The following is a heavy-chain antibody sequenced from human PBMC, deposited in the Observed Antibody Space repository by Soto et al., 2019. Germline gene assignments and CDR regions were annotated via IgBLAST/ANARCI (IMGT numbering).Heavy chain of an antibody. V-gene: IGHV1-18*01. D-gene: IGHD3-3*01. CDR1: GYTFTSYG. CDR2: ISAYNGNT. CDR3: ARGALRFLEWLSLYYFDY. Sequence: AXVKVSCKASGYTFTSYGISWVRQAPGRGLEWMGWISAYNGNTNYAQKLQGRVTMTTDTSTSTAYMELRSLRSDDTAVYYCARGALRFLEWLSLYYFDYWGQGTLVTVSS. J-gene: IGHJ4*02.